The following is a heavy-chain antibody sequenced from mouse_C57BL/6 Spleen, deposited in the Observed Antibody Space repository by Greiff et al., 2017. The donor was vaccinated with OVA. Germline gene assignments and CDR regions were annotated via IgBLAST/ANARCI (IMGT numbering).Heavy chain of an antibody. Sequence: QVQLQQPGAELVMPGASVKLSCKASGYTFTSYWMHWVKQRPGQGLEWIGEIDPSDSYTNYNQKFKGKSTLTVDKSASTAYMQLSSLTSEDSAVYYCATHYCDYWGQGTTLTVSS. J-gene: IGHJ2*01. CDR3: ATHYCDY. V-gene: IGHV1-69*01. CDR1: GYTFTSYW. CDR2: IDPSDSYT.